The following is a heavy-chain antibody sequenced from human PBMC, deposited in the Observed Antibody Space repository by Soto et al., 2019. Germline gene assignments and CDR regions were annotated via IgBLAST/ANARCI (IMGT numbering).Heavy chain of an antibody. Sequence: QVQLVQSGAEVKKPGASVKVSCKASGYTRTTFFMHWVRQAPGQGLEWMGVINPENPAGRSTTYPQKFQGRVTMTTDTSTSTVYMELSRLRSDDTAVYYCAREAIVAGATTGMDVWGQGTTVTVS. CDR2: INPENPAGRST. CDR1: GYTRTTFF. V-gene: IGHV1-46*01. D-gene: IGHD1-26*01. CDR3: AREAIVAGATTGMDV. J-gene: IGHJ6*02.